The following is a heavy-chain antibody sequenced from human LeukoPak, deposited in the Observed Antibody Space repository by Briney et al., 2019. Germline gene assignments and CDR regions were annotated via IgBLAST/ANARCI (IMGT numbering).Heavy chain of an antibody. CDR3: ARLGQGAFDI. CDR1: GGSISSGGYS. J-gene: IGHJ3*02. Sequence: PSQTLSLTCAVSGGSISSGGYSWSWIRQPPGKGLEWIGYIYYSGSTYYNPSLKSRVTISVDTSKNQFSLKLSSVTAADTAVYYCARLGQGAFDIWGQGTMVTVSS. CDR2: IYYSGST. V-gene: IGHV4-30-4*07.